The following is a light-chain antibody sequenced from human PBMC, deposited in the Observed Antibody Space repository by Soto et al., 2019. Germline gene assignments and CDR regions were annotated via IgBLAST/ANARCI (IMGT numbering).Light chain of an antibody. J-gene: IGLJ2*01. V-gene: IGLV1-44*01. CDR3: AAWDDSVNGVV. Sequence: QSVLTQSPSVSGTHGHRVTISCSGSSSNIGSNTVNWYQQLPGTAPKLLIYTINQRPSGVPDRFSGSKSGTSASLAISGLQSEDEADYYCAAWDDSVNGVVFGGGTKLTVL. CDR1: SSNIGSNT. CDR2: TIN.